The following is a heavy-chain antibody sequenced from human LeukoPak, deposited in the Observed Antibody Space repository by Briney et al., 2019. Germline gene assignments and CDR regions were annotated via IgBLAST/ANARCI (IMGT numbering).Heavy chain of an antibody. Sequence: ASVKVSCKASGYTFTSYGISWVRQAPGQGLEWMGWISAYNGNTNYAQKFQGRVTITADESTSTAYMELSSLRSEDTAVYYCARDGYYDSSGDQNSDYWGQGTLVTVSS. CDR1: GYTFTSYG. CDR3: ARDGYYDSSGDQNSDY. V-gene: IGHV1-18*01. J-gene: IGHJ4*02. CDR2: ISAYNGNT. D-gene: IGHD3-22*01.